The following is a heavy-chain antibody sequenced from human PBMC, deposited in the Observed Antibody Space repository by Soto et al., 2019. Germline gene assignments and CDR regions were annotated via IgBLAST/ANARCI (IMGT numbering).Heavy chain of an antibody. D-gene: IGHD3-3*02. CDR1: GYRFTSYW. CDR3: AFLDTSLDFDF. V-gene: IGHV5-10-1*01. J-gene: IGHJ4*02. CDR2: IDPSNSYT. Sequence: PGESLKISCKGSGYRFTSYWISCFLQMPGKGLEWMGRIDPSNSYTHYSPSFHGHVTISADNSISTAYLQWSNLRASDTAIYYCAFLDTSLDFDFWGQGTLVTVSS.